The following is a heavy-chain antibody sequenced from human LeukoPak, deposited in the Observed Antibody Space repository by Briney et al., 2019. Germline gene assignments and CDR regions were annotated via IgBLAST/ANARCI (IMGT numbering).Heavy chain of an antibody. CDR1: GFTFSSYG. CDR3: VRGHMDV. CDR2: IRYDGSNK. Sequence: GGSLRLSCAASGFTFSSYGIHWVRQAPGKGLEWVAFIRYDGSNKYHADSVKGRFTISRDGARNSLHLEMNSLRDEDTAVYYCVRGHMDVWGNGTTVIVSS. V-gene: IGHV3-30*02. J-gene: IGHJ6*03.